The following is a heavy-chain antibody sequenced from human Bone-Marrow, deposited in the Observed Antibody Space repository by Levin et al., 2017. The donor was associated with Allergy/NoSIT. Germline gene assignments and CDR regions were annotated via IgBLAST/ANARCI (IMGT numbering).Heavy chain of an antibody. CDR1: GDSFSPYY. CDR3: ARGTRVVAATWLDY. CDR2: ITHSAST. J-gene: IGHJ4*02. D-gene: IGHD2-15*01. Sequence: SQTLSLTCVVSGDSFSPYYWTWIRQSPGKGLEWIGDITHSASTTYNPSLSSRVSILVDPSKNQFSLNLRSVTAADTAVYYCARGTRVVAATWLDYWGQGTLVTVSS. V-gene: IGHV4-34*01.